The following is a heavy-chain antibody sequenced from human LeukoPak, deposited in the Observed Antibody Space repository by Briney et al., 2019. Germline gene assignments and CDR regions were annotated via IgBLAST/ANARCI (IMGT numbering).Heavy chain of an antibody. CDR2: IIPIFGTA. CDR1: GGTFSRYA. V-gene: IGHV1-69*05. J-gene: IGHJ5*02. CDR3: AREGYSSGWYRGWFDP. D-gene: IGHD6-19*01. Sequence: SVKVSCKASGGTFSRYAISWVRQAPGQGLEWMGGIIPIFGTANYAQKFQGRVTITTDESTSTAYMELSSLRSEDTAVYYCAREGYSSGWYRGWFDPWGQGTLVTVSS.